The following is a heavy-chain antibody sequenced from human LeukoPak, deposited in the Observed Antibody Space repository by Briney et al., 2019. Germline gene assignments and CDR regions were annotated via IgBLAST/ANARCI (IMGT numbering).Heavy chain of an antibody. CDR2: ISAYNGNT. V-gene: IGHV1-18*01. J-gene: IGHJ3*02. CDR3: ATVPGGGDFFDI. Sequence: AASVKVSCKASGYTFTSYGISWVRQPPGQGLEWMGWISAYNGNTNYAQKLQGRVTMTTDTSTSTAYMELRSLRSDDTAVYYCATVPGGGDFFDIWGQGTMVTVSS. D-gene: IGHD2-21*02. CDR1: GYTFTSYG.